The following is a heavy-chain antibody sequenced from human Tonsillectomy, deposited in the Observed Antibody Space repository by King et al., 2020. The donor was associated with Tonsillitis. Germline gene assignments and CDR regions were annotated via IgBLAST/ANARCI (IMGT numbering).Heavy chain of an antibody. CDR1: GFTPNRSW. CDR2: INSDGSST. V-gene: IGHV3-74*01. J-gene: IGHJ3*02. CDR3: AIGAGPDSDVFDI. Sequence: EVQLVESGGGSVQPGGSLRLSCAASGFTPNRSWMHWVRQAPGKGLVWVSGINSDGSSTIYADSVRGRFTISRDNSKNTLYLQMNSLRAEDTAVYYCAIGAGPDSDVFDIWGQGTMVSVSS. D-gene: IGHD1-14*01.